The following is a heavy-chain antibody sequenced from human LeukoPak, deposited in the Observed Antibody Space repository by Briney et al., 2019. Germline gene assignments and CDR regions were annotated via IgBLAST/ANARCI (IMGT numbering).Heavy chain of an antibody. V-gene: IGHV4-59*12. CDR3: ASKAATIDFDY. CDR2: SYHSGST. D-gene: IGHD5-24*01. CDR1: GGSISGYY. Sequence: SETLSLTCTVSGGSISGYYWSWIRQPPGKGLEWIGHSYHSGSTDYNPSLKSRVTISVDTSKNQFSLKLSSVTAADTAVYYCASKAATIDFDYWGQGTLVTVSS. J-gene: IGHJ4*02.